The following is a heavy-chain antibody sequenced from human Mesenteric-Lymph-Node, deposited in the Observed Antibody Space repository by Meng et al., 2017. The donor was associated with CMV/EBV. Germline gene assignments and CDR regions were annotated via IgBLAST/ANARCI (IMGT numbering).Heavy chain of an antibody. Sequence: GGSLRLSCATSGFTFSSYWMSWVRQAPGKGLEWVSGVSGSGGSTYYADSVKGRFTISRDNSKNTLYLQMNSLRAEDTAVYYCARDCGFFTYYFDYWGQGTLVTVSS. D-gene: IGHD3-16*01. CDR3: ARDCGFFTYYFDY. V-gene: IGHV3-23*01. CDR2: VSGSGGST. J-gene: IGHJ4*02. CDR1: GFTFSSYW.